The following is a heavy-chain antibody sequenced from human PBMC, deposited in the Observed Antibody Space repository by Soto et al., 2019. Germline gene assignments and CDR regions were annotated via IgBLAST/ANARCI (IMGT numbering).Heavy chain of an antibody. Sequence: GGSLRLSCAASGFTFSSYAMSWVRQAPGKGLEWVSAISGSGGSTYYADSVKGRFTISRDNSKNTRYLQMNSLRAEDTAVYYCAKDSVVGAYYYYYGMDVWGQGTTVTVSS. CDR1: GFTFSSYA. D-gene: IGHD1-26*01. J-gene: IGHJ6*02. CDR3: AKDSVVGAYYYYYGMDV. V-gene: IGHV3-23*01. CDR2: ISGSGGST.